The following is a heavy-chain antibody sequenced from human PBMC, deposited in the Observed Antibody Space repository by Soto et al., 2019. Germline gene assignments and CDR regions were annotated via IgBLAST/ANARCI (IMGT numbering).Heavy chain of an antibody. Sequence: QVQLVQSGAEVKKPGSSVKVSCKASGGTFSSYAISWVRQAPGQGLEWMGGIIPIFGTANYAQKFQGRVTITADESTSTAYMELSSRRSEDTAVYYCASQMRVTGTYEHYYGMDVWGQGTTVTVSS. CDR3: ASQMRVTGTYEHYYGMDV. CDR2: IIPIFGTA. V-gene: IGHV1-69*12. CDR1: GGTFSSYA. D-gene: IGHD1-7*01. J-gene: IGHJ6*02.